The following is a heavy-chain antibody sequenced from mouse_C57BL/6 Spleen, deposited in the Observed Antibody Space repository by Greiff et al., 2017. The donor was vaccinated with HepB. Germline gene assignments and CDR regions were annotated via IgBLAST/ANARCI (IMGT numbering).Heavy chain of an antibody. J-gene: IGHJ2*01. CDR2: ISYDGSN. V-gene: IGHV3-6*01. D-gene: IGHD1-1*01. Sequence: EVQLQQSGPGLVKPSQSLSLTCSVTGYSITSGYYWNWIRQFPGNKLEWMGYISYDGSNNYNPSLKNRISITRDTSKNQFFLKLNSVTTEDTATYYCARDRSYYGRSYAYFDYWGQGTTLTVSS. CDR1: GYSITSGYY. CDR3: ARDRSYYGRSYAYFDY.